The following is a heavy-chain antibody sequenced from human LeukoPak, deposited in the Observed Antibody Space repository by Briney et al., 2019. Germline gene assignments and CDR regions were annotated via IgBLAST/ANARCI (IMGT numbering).Heavy chain of an antibody. D-gene: IGHD3-9*01. Sequence: GASVKVSCKASGYTFTSYDINWVRQATGQGLEWMGWMNPNSGITGYAQKFQGRVTMTRNTSISTAYMELSSLRSEDTAVYYCARGSIFRIFRAFDIWGQGTMVTVSS. CDR3: ARGSIFRIFRAFDI. CDR1: GYTFTSYD. CDR2: MNPNSGIT. J-gene: IGHJ3*02. V-gene: IGHV1-8*01.